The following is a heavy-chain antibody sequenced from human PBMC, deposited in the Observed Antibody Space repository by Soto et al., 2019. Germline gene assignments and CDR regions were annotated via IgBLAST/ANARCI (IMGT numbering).Heavy chain of an antibody. D-gene: IGHD4-17*01. CDR1: GFTFSSYS. CDR3: ARMGAVTTFSWSDYYYGMDV. J-gene: IGHJ6*02. V-gene: IGHV3-21*01. CDR2: ISSRTNYM. Sequence: EVQLVESGGGLVKPGGSLRLSCAASGFTFSSYSMNWVRQAPGKGLEWVSSISSRTNYMYYADSVKGRFTISRDDAKNSLCLQVHTLRAEDTAVYYCARMGAVTTFSWSDYYYGMDVWGQGTTVTVSS.